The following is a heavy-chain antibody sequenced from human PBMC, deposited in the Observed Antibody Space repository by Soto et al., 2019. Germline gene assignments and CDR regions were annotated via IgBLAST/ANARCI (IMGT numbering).Heavy chain of an antibody. V-gene: IGHV1-58*02. D-gene: IGHD2-15*01. J-gene: IGHJ6*02. CDR2: IVVASGQT. CDR1: GSCFISSC. CDR3: SADRPDIGVGWWV. Sequence: SVKVSCKASGSCFISSCIQWVLQAHGQRLEWIGWIVVASGQTNYAQNFRGRVAITRDTSTATAYIELTGLTSEDTAVYFCSADRPDIGVGWWVWGQGTTVTVSS.